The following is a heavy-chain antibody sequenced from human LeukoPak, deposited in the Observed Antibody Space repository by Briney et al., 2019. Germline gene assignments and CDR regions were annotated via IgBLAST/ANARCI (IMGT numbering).Heavy chain of an antibody. V-gene: IGHV1-2*02. J-gene: IGHJ4*02. CDR1: GYTFTCYY. CDR2: INPNSGGT. CDR3: ARDLFYCSSTSCYPLHYFDY. Sequence: GASVKVSCKASGYTFTCYYMHWVRQAPGQGLEWMGWINPNSGGTNYAQKFQGRVTMTRDTSISTAYMELSRLRSDDTAVYYCARDLFYCSSTSCYPLHYFDYWGQGTLVTVSS. D-gene: IGHD2-2*01.